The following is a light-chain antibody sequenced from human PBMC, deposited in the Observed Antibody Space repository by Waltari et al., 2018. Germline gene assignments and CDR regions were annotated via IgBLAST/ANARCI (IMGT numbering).Light chain of an antibody. CDR1: QSISSY. V-gene: IGKV1-39*01. Sequence: RASQSISSYLNLYTQKPGKAPNLLIYAASSLQSGVPSRFSGGGSGTEFTLTISSLQPEDFATYYCQQSYSTPHTFGQGSKLEIK. J-gene: IGKJ2*01. CDR3: QQSYSTPHT. CDR2: AAS.